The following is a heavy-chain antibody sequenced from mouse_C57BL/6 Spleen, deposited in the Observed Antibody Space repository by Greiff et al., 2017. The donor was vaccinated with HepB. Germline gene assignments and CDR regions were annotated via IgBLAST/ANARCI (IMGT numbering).Heavy chain of an antibody. Sequence: EVKVVESGGGLVQPKGSLKLSCAASGFSFNTYAMNWVRQAPGKGLEWVARIRSKSNNYATYYADSVKDRFTISRDDSESMLYLQMNNLKTEDTAMYDCVRHGGSSLDGFAYWAKGLWSLSLQ. CDR1: GFSFNTYA. J-gene: IGHJ3*01. CDR3: VRHGGSSLDGFAY. V-gene: IGHV10-1*01. CDR2: IRSKSNNYAT. D-gene: IGHD1-1*02.